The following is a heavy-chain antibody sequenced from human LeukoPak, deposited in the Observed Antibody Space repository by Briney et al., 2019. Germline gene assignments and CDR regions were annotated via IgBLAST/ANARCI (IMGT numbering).Heavy chain of an antibody. V-gene: IGHV1-69*13. J-gene: IGHJ5*02. CDR1: GGTFSSYA. D-gene: IGHD6-13*01. Sequence: SVKVSCKASGGTFSSYAISWVRQAPGQGLEWMGGIIPIFGTANYAQKFQGRVTITADESTSTAYMELSSLRSEGTAVYYCAREKAAAPVWFDPWGQGTLVTVSS. CDR2: IIPIFGTA. CDR3: AREKAAAPVWFDP.